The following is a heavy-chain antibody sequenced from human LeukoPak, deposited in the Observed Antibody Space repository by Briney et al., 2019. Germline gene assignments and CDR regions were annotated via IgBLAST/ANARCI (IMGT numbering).Heavy chain of an antibody. V-gene: IGHV1-46*01. CDR2: INPSAGST. D-gene: IGHD1-1*01. Sequence: GASVXVSXKASGYTFTNYYIHWVRQAPGQGLEWMGIINPSAGSTTYAQQFQGRVTVTRDTSTSTVYMELSSLRSEDTAVYYCARGPEGTLWGQGTLVTVSS. J-gene: IGHJ4*02. CDR3: ARGPEGTL. CDR1: GYTFTNYY.